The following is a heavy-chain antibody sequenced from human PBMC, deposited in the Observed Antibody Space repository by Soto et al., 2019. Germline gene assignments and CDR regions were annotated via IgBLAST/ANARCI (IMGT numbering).Heavy chain of an antibody. CDR3: ARGRFLEWLLYRYYYYMDV. CDR1: GGSFSGYY. CDR2: INHSGST. Sequence: SETLSLTCAVYGGSFSGYYWSWIRQPPGKGLEWIGEINHSGSTNYNPSLKSRVTISVDTSKNQFSLKLSSVTAADTAVYYCARGRFLEWLLYRYYYYMDVWGKGTTVTVSS. J-gene: IGHJ6*03. D-gene: IGHD3-3*01. V-gene: IGHV4-34*01.